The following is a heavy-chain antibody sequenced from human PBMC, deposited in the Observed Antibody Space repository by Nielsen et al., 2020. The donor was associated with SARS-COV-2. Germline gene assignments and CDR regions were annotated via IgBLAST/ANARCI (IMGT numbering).Heavy chain of an antibody. CDR1: GSTFSSYS. J-gene: IGHJ4*02. Sequence: GESLKISCAASGSTFSSYSMNWVRQAPGKGLEWVSSISSSSSYIYYADSVKGRFTISRDNAKNSLYLQMNSLRGEDTAVYYCARGEAVAGTGSFDYWGQGTLVTVSS. V-gene: IGHV3-21*01. D-gene: IGHD6-19*01. CDR3: ARGEAVAGTGSFDY. CDR2: ISSSSSYI.